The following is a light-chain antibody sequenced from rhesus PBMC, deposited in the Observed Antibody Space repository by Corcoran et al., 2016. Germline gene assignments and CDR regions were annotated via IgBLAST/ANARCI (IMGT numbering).Light chain of an antibody. CDR3: LQYSSDPWT. V-gene: IGKV1-22*01. CDR2: KAS. J-gene: IGKJ1*01. Sequence: DIQMTQSPSSLSASVGDTVTITCRASQSISSWLAWYQQKPGKAPKLLIYKASSLQSGVPSRFSGSGCGTDFTITISSLLPEDFATYYCLQYSSDPWTFGQGAKVEIK. CDR1: QSISSW.